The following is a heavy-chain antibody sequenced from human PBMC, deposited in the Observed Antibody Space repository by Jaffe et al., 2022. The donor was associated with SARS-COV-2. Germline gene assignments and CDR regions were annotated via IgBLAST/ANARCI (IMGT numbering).Heavy chain of an antibody. V-gene: IGHV4-59*01. CDR1: GGSISSYY. D-gene: IGHD4-17*01. Sequence: QVQLQESGPGLVKPSETLSLTCTVSGGSISSYYWSWIRQPPGKGLEWIGYIYYSGSTNYNPSLKSRVTISVDTSKNQFSLKLSSVTAADTAVYYCARGFVYGDFPFDYWGQGTLVTVSS. CDR3: ARGFVYGDFPFDY. CDR2: IYYSGST. J-gene: IGHJ4*02.